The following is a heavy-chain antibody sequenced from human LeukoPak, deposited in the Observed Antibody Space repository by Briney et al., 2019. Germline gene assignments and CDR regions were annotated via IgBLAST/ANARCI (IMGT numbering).Heavy chain of an antibody. CDR3: ARVTGTTVHYYYYYGMDV. CDR2: IIPILGIA. CDR1: GGTFSSYA. J-gene: IGHJ6*02. V-gene: IGHV1-69*04. D-gene: IGHD1-7*01. Sequence: ASVKVSCKASGGTFSSYAISWVRQAPGQGLEWMGRIIPILGIANYAQKFRGRVTITADKSTSTAYMELSSLRSEDTAVYYCARVTGTTVHYYYYYGMDVWGQGTTVTVSS.